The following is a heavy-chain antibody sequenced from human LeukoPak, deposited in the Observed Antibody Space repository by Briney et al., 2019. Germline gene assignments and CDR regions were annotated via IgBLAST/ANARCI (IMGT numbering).Heavy chain of an antibody. CDR2: IRYDGSNR. D-gene: IGHD3-3*01. J-gene: IGHJ3*02. CDR3: AKLGGVLRFLEWSTDAFDI. CDR1: GFTFTSYG. Sequence: EGSLRLSCEASGFTFTSYGMHWVRQAPGKGLEWVAFIRYDGSNRNYADSVKGRFTIARDNSRNTLYLQMDSLRAEDTALYCCAKLGGVLRFLEWSTDAFDIWGQGTMVTVSS. V-gene: IGHV3-30*02.